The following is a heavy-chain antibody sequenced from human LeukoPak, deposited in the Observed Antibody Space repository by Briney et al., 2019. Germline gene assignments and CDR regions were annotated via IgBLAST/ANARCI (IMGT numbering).Heavy chain of an antibody. CDR1: GFTFSSYG. CDR3: ARFGGHDYGDYAQGYMDV. J-gene: IGHJ6*03. Sequence: TGGSLRLSCAASGFTFSSYGMSWVRQAPGKGLEWVSGINWNGGSTGYADSVKGRFTISRDNAKNSLYLQMNSLRAEDTALYYCARFGGHDYGDYAQGYMDVWGKGTTVTVSS. V-gene: IGHV3-20*04. CDR2: INWNGGST. D-gene: IGHD4-17*01.